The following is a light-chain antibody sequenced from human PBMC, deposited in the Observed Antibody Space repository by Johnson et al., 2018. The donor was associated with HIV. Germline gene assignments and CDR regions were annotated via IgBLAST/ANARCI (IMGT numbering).Light chain of an antibody. CDR2: ENN. J-gene: IGLJ1*01. Sequence: QSVLTQPPSVSAAPGQKVTISCSGSSSNIGNNYVSWYQQLPGTAPTLLIYENNKRPSGIPDRFSGSKSGTSATLGITGLQTGDEADYYCGTWDTSLTVGVFGTGTKVTVL. CDR3: GTWDTSLTVGV. V-gene: IGLV1-51*02. CDR1: SSNIGNNY.